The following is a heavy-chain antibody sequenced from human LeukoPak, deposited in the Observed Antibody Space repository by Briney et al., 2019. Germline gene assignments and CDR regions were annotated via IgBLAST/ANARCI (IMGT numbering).Heavy chain of an antibody. CDR1: GFSFTDYP. CDR2: IRTSAEGAEYA. V-gene: IGHV3-48*02. CDR3: ATDQRYAFDY. Sequence: QPGGSLRLSCATSGFSFTDYPMNWVRQAPGKGLEWISNIRTSAEGAEYAYYADSVKGRVTISSDDGKNTLYLHMNSLRDDDTAVYYCATDQRYAFDYWDQGILVTVSS. D-gene: IGHD3-9*01. J-gene: IGHJ4*02.